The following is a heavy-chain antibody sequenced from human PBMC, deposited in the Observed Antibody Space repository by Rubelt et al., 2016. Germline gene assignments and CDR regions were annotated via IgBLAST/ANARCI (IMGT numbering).Heavy chain of an antibody. V-gene: IGHV3-30*03. CDR1: GGSISSSN. CDR2: ISYDGSNK. J-gene: IGHJ4*02. CDR3: ARDTPDSSGYYPF. D-gene: IGHD3-22*01. Sequence: QVQLQESGPGLVKPSGTLSLTCAVSGGSISSSNWWSWVRQAPGKGLEGVAVISYDGSNKYYADSVKGRFTISRDKSKNTLYLQMNSLRAEDTAVYYCARDTPDSSGYYPFWGQGTLVTVSS.